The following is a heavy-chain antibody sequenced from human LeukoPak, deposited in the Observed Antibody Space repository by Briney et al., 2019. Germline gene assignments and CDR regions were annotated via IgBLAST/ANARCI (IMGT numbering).Heavy chain of an antibody. CDR1: GFTFSSYA. Sequence: GGSLRLSCAASGFTFSSYAMSWVRQAPGKGLEWVSAISGSGGSTYYADSVKGRFTISRNNSKNTLYLQMNSLRAEDTAVYYCAKDLVVRGGYYFDYWGQGTLVTVSS. D-gene: IGHD3-10*01. J-gene: IGHJ4*02. V-gene: IGHV3-23*01. CDR2: ISGSGGST. CDR3: AKDLVVRGGYYFDY.